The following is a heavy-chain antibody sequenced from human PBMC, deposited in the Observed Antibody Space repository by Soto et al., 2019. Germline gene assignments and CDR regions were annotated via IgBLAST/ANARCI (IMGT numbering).Heavy chain of an antibody. CDR2: ISYDGSNK. CDR3: ARALRGLLRLGEFDY. CDR1: GFTFSSYA. D-gene: IGHD3-10*01. J-gene: IGHJ4*02. V-gene: IGHV3-30-3*01. Sequence: QVQLVESGGGVVQPGRSLRLSCAASGFTFSSYAMHWVRQAPGKGLEWVAVISYDGSNKYYADSVKGRFTISRDNSKNTLYLQMNSLRAEDTAVYYCARALRGLLRLGEFDYWGQGTLVTVSS.